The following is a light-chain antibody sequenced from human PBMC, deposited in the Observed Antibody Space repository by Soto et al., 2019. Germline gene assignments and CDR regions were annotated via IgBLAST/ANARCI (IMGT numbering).Light chain of an antibody. CDR1: SSDVGGYNS. CDR3: TSYTSSSTVV. J-gene: IGLJ2*01. Sequence: QSVLTQPASVSGSPGQSITISCTGTSSDVGGYNSVSWYQKHPGKAPKLMIYDVSNRPSGVSNRFSGSKSVNTACLTISGLQAEDEADYYCTSYTSSSTVVFGGGTKLTVL. V-gene: IGLV2-14*03. CDR2: DVS.